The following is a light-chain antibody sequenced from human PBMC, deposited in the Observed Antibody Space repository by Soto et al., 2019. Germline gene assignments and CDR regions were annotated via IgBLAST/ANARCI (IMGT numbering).Light chain of an antibody. CDR2: EVT. V-gene: IGLV2-8*01. CDR1: SSDVGYYDY. J-gene: IGLJ2*01. CDR3: SSYTGRSVI. Sequence: QSVLTQPPSASGFPGQSVTISCTGTSSDVGYYDYVSWYQQHPGKAPKLVIYEVTRRPSGVPKRFSGSRSGSKASLTVSGLQAEDEATYYCSSYTGRSVIFGGGTKLTVL.